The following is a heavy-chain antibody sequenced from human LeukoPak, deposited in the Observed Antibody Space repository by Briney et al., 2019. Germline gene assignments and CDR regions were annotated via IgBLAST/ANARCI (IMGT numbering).Heavy chain of an antibody. CDR2: IYSGGST. J-gene: IGHJ6*03. D-gene: IGHD6-13*01. Sequence: GGSLRLSCAASGFTVSSNYMSWVRQAPGKGLEWVSVIYSGGSTYYADSVKGRFTISRDNSKNTLYLQMDSLRAEDTAVYYCAKAYSSSWRYMDVWGKGTTVTVSS. V-gene: IGHV3-53*05. CDR3: AKAYSSSWRYMDV. CDR1: GFTVSSNY.